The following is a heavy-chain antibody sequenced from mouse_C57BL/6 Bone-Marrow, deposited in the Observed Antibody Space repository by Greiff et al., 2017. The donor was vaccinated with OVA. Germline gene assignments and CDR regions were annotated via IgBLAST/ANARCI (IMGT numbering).Heavy chain of an antibody. Sequence: QVQLQQSGAELVRPGSSVKLSCKASGYTFTSYWMHWVKQRPIQGLEWIGNIDPSDSETHYNQKFKDKATLTVDKSSSTAYMQLSSLTSEDSAVYYCARDYGSSHTYYAMDYWGQGTSVTVSS. CDR2: IDPSDSET. CDR1: GYTFTSYW. D-gene: IGHD1-1*01. V-gene: IGHV1-52*01. CDR3: ARDYGSSHTYYAMDY. J-gene: IGHJ4*01.